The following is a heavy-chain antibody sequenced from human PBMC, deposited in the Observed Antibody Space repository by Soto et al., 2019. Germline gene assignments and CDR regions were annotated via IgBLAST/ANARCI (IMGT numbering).Heavy chain of an antibody. V-gene: IGHV4-61*08. D-gene: IGHD3-16*01. CDR1: GGSINSGDSY. CDR2: INYRGTT. CDR3: ARGYHGYSYANFDY. Sequence: SETLSLTCTVSGGSINSGDSYWNWIRQNPEKGLEWIGYINYRGTTIYNPSLKSRITISVDTSKNQFSLKLTSVTAADTAVYYCARGYHGYSYANFDYWGQGILVTVSS. J-gene: IGHJ4*02.